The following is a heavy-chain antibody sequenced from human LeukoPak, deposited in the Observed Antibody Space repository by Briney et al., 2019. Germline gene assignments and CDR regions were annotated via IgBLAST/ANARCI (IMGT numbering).Heavy chain of an antibody. CDR2: IIPILGIA. Sequence: ASVKVSCKASGGTFSSYAISWVRRAPGQGLEWMGRIIPILGIANYAQKFQGRVTITADKSTSTAYMELSSLRSEDTAVYYCARGYCSGGSCSYNWFDPWGQGTLVTVSS. D-gene: IGHD2-15*01. J-gene: IGHJ5*02. CDR3: ARGYCSGGSCSYNWFDP. CDR1: GGTFSSYA. V-gene: IGHV1-69*04.